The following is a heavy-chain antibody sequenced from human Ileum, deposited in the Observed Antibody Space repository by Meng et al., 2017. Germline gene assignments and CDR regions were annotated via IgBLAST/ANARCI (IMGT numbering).Heavy chain of an antibody. J-gene: IGHJ4*02. D-gene: IGHD1-26*01. V-gene: IGHV3-15*01. CDR1: GFTFVNAW. CDR3: TSTVVGASRWVTDF. Sequence: GESLKISCAASGFTFVNAWMSWVRQAPGKGLEWVGRITSKSDGETADYAAPVKGRFTISRDNSENTLYLQMNSLKTEDTAVYYCTSTVVGASRWVTDFWGQGAQVTVSS. CDR2: ITSKSDGETA.